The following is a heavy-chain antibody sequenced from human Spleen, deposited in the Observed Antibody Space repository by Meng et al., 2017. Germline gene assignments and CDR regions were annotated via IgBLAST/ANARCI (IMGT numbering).Heavy chain of an antibody. Sequence: GEFLKISCAASGFTFSIYAMSWVRQAPGRGLEWVSAISGSGGTTYYADSVKGRFTISRDNSKNTLYLQMNRLRAEDTAVYYCAKEWSYSSGNRPLISEFDYWGQGTLVTVSS. CDR3: AKEWSYSSGNRPLISEFDY. CDR2: ISGSGGTT. D-gene: IGHD6-19*01. J-gene: IGHJ4*02. V-gene: IGHV3-23*01. CDR1: GFTFSIYA.